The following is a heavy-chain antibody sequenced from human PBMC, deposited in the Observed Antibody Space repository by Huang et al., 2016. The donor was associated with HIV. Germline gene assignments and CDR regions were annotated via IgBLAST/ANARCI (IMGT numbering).Heavy chain of an antibody. CDR3: TRDLYRSAWHSETGQYYYYGMDV. CDR1: GITFSSYA. J-gene: IGHJ6*02. CDR2: ISGTGGST. D-gene: IGHD1-1*01. V-gene: IGHV3-23*01. Sequence: EAQVLESGGGLVKPGGSLRLSCAASGITFSSYAMSLVRQAAGKGLEGVSGISGTGGSTGYADSVKGRLTISRDNVKSMMYLQMNSLRVEDTAIYYCTRDLYRSAWHSETGQYYYYGMDVWGQGTTVTVS.